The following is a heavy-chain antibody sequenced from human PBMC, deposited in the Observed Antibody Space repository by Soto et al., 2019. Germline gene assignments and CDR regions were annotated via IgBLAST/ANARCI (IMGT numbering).Heavy chain of an antibody. D-gene: IGHD6-13*01. Sequence: GGSLRLSCAASGFTFSSYWMSWVRQAPGKGLEWVANIKQDGSEKYHVDSVKGRFTISRDNAKNSLYLQMNSLRAEDTAVYYCARDQYSSSWYEDYWGQGTLVTVSS. CDR1: GFTFSSYW. V-gene: IGHV3-7*01. CDR2: IKQDGSEK. CDR3: ARDQYSSSWYEDY. J-gene: IGHJ4*02.